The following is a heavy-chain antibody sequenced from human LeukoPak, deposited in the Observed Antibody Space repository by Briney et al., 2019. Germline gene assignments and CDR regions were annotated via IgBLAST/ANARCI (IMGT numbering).Heavy chain of an antibody. CDR1: GFTFSSYG. J-gene: IGHJ4*02. Sequence: GGSLRLSCAASGFTFSSYGMHWVRQAPGKGLEWVGVIWYDGSNKYYADSVKDRFTISRDDSNNALYFQMHSLRAEDTALYYCASGPPFLKYFEYWGQGTLVTVSS. V-gene: IGHV3-33*01. CDR3: ASGPPFLKYFEY. CDR2: IWYDGSNK. D-gene: IGHD3-3*01.